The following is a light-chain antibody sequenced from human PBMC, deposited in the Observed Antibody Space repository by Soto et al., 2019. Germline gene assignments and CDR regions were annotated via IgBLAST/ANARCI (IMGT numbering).Light chain of an antibody. CDR1: SSDVGGYNS. Sequence: QSALTQPPSAAGSPGQSVTISCTGTSSDVGGYNSVAWYQQHPGKAPKLVLYEVSKRPSGVPDRFSGSKSGNTASLTVSGLQAEDEADYYFSSYAGSNNVVFGGGTKLTVL. J-gene: IGLJ2*01. V-gene: IGLV2-8*01. CDR2: EVS. CDR3: SSYAGSNNVV.